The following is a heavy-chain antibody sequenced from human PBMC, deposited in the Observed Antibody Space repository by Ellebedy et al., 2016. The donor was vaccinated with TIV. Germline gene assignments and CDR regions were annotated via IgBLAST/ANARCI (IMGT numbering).Heavy chain of an antibody. V-gene: IGHV4-59*01. Sequence: MPSETLSLTCTVSGGSISSNYWSWIRQPPGKGLEWIGYIYYSGSTNYNPSLKSRVTISVDTSKNQFSLKLSSVTAADTAVYFCARVAGPRYFYLWGRGTLVTVSS. CDR3: ARVAGPRYFYL. CDR1: GGSISSNY. CDR2: IYYSGST. J-gene: IGHJ2*01.